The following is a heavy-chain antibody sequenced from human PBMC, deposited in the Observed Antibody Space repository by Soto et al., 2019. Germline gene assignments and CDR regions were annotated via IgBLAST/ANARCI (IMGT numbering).Heavy chain of an antibody. J-gene: IGHJ3*02. V-gene: IGHV3-23*01. CDR1: GFTFSNYA. D-gene: IGHD3-10*01. Sequence: EVQLLESGGGLLQPGGSLRLSCAASGFTFSNYAMSWVRQAPGKGVEWVSVISGSGDTTYYADSVKGRFTISRDNFKNTLYLQMNSLRAEDTAVYYCARGDYRAFDIWGQGTMVTVSS. CDR3: ARGDYRAFDI. CDR2: ISGSGDTT.